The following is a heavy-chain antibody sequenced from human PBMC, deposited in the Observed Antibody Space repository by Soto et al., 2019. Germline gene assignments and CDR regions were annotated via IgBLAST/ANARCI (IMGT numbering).Heavy chain of an antibody. J-gene: IGHJ6*02. D-gene: IGHD2-2*01. CDR3: AVGYCSSTSCYRFLGYYGIDV. Sequence: ASVKVSCKASGYTFTSYYMHWVRQAPGQGLEWMGIINPSGGSTSYAQKFQGRVTMTRDTSTSTVYMKLSSLRSEDTAVYYCAVGYCSSTSCYRFLGYYGIDVWGQGTTVTVSS. V-gene: IGHV1-46*01. CDR2: INPSGGST. CDR1: GYTFTSYY.